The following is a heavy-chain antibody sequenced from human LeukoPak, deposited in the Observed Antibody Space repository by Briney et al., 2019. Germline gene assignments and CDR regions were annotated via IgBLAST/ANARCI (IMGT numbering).Heavy chain of an antibody. D-gene: IGHD5-24*01. J-gene: IGHJ4*02. V-gene: IGHV1-2*06. CDR3: ARDIDRYRSKLSGFDY. CDR2: VNPNNGGT. Sequence: ASVKVSCKASGYTFTGYYMHWVRQAPGQGLEWMGRVNPNNGGTNYAQKFQGRVTMTRDTSISKAYMELSRLRFDDTAVYYCARDIDRYRSKLSGFDYWGQGTLVTVSS. CDR1: GYTFTGYY.